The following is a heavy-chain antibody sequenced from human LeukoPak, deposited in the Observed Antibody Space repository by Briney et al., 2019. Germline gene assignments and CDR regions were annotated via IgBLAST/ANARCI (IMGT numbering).Heavy chain of an antibody. CDR3: AREEWELLRGYYFDY. D-gene: IGHD1-26*01. J-gene: IGHJ4*02. CDR1: GGSFSGYY. V-gene: IGHV4-4*07. CDR2: IYTSGST. Sequence: KTSETLSLTCAVYGGSFSGYYWSWIRQPAGKGLEWIGRIYTSGSTNYNPSLKSRVTMSVDTSKNQFSLKLSSVTAADTAVHYCAREEWELLRGYYFDYWGQGTLVTVSS.